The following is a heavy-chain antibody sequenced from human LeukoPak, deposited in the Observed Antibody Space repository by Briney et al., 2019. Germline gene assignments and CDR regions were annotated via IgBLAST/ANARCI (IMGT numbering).Heavy chain of an antibody. CDR1: GYTFTNYY. D-gene: IGHD2-21*01. Sequence: GASVKVSCKASGYTFTNYYMHWVRQAPGQGLEWMGMINPSGGSTSYAQKFQGRVTMTRDMSTSTVYMELSSLRSEDTAVYYCAKTAERRIPNFWVDYWGQGTLVTVSS. V-gene: IGHV1-46*01. CDR3: AKTAERRIPNFWVDY. J-gene: IGHJ4*02. CDR2: INPSGGST.